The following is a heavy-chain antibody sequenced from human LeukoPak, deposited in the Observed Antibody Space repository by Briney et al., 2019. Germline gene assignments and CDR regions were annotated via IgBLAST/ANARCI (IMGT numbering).Heavy chain of an antibody. CDR3: ARGYCGVDRFPGQAQYGV. CDR2: ISSSGNT. D-gene: IGHD2-21*02. V-gene: IGHV4-31*03. Sequence: PSETLSLTCTVSGGSISSGDYYWTWIRQDPGKGLEWIGYISSSGNTYYKPSLKSRVVISVDTSRTQFSLKLDSVTAADTALYYCARGYCGVDRFPGQAQYGVWGQGTMVTVSS. J-gene: IGHJ3*01. CDR1: GGSISSGDYY.